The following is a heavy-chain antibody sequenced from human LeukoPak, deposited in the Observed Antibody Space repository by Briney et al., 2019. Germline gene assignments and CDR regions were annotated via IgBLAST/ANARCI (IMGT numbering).Heavy chain of an antibody. V-gene: IGHV3-21*01. CDR1: GLTFSSYS. J-gene: IGHJ3*02. CDR3: AREFWGPIAVAGSRSAFDI. Sequence: GGSLRLSCAASGLTFSSYSMNWVRQAPGKGLEWVSSISSSSSYIYYADSVKSRFTISRDNAKNSLYLQMNSLRAEDTAVYYCAREFWGPIAVAGSRSAFDIWGQGTMVTVSS. CDR2: ISSSSSYI. D-gene: IGHD6-19*01.